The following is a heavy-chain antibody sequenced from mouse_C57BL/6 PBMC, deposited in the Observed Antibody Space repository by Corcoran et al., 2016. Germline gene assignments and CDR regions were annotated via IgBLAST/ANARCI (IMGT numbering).Heavy chain of an antibody. CDR3: ARQDYGSSSFAY. J-gene: IGHJ3*01. CDR1: GYTFTTYG. V-gene: IGHV9-3*01. D-gene: IGHD1-1*01. Sequence: QIQLVQSGPELKKPGETVKLSCKASGYTFTTYGMSWVKQAPGKVLKWMGWINTYSGVPTYADDFKGRFAFSLETSASTAYLQINNLKNEDTATYFCARQDYGSSSFAYWGQGTLVTVSA. CDR2: INTYSGVP.